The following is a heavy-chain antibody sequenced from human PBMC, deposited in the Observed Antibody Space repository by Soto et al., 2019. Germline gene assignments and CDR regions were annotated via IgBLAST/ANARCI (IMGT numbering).Heavy chain of an antibody. D-gene: IGHD3-16*01. CDR2: ISAYSGHT. V-gene: IGHV1-18*01. CDR3: ARGRTWGARDFDY. J-gene: IGHJ4*02. CDR1: GYSFNTYA. Sequence: ASVKVSCKASGYSFNTYAISWVRQAPGQGLEWMGWISAYSGHTDYAQKFQGRVTMTTDTSTNTVSMELRGLTSDDTAVYYCARGRTWGARDFDYWGQGTLVTVSS.